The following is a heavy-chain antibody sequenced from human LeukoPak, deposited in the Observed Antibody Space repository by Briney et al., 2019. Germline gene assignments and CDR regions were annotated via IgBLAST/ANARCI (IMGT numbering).Heavy chain of an antibody. D-gene: IGHD6-19*01. CDR1: GFTFDIYA. CDR2: ISDQGGST. J-gene: IGHJ4*02. Sequence: GGSLRLSCAASGFTFDIYAMHWVRQAPGKGLEYVSGISDQGGSTYYANSVKGRFTISRDNSKNTLYLQMGSLRAEDTAVYYCARVDSTGWDDAFDYWGQGALVTVSS. V-gene: IGHV3-64*01. CDR3: ARVDSTGWDDAFDY.